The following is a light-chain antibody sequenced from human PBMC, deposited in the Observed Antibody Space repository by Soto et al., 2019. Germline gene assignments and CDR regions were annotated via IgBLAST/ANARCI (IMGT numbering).Light chain of an antibody. CDR2: GAS. Sequence: IVLTHSPGTLSLSPWEIATLSCRASQSVSSSYLAWYQQKPGQAPRLLIYGASSRATGIPDRFSGSGSGTDFTLTISRLEPEDFAVYYCQQYGSSGTFGQGTKVDIK. V-gene: IGKV3-20*01. CDR3: QQYGSSGT. CDR1: QSVSSSY. J-gene: IGKJ1*01.